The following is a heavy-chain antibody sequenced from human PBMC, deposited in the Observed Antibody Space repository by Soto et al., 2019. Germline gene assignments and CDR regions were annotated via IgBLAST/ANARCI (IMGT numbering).Heavy chain of an antibody. CDR1: SISTYY. CDR3: ARARPVVVAANWFDP. Sequence: SETLSLTCTVGSISTYYWNWIRQPPGKGLEWIGYIYYMGRTNYNSSLKSRVTMSIDTSKNQFSLKLSSVTAADTAVYYCARARPVVVAANWFDPWGQGTLVTVSS. V-gene: IGHV4-59*12. CDR2: IYYMGRT. J-gene: IGHJ5*02. D-gene: IGHD2-15*01.